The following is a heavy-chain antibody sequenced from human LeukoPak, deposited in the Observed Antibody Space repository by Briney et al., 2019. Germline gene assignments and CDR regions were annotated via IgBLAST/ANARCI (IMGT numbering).Heavy chain of an antibody. CDR2: ISAYNGNT. J-gene: IGHJ4*02. Sequence: ASVTVSCKASGYTFTSYGISWVRQAPGQGLEWMGWISAYNGNTNYAQKLQGRVTMTTDTSTSTVYMELRSLRSDDTAVYYCARDRGVTDYWGQGTLVTVSS. CDR3: ARDRGVTDY. CDR1: GYTFTSYG. D-gene: IGHD3-3*01. V-gene: IGHV1-18*01.